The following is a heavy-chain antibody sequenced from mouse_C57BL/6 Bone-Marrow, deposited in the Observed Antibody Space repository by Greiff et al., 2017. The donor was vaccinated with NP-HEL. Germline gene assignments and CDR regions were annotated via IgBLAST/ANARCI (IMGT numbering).Heavy chain of an antibody. J-gene: IGHJ4*01. CDR2: ISSGGSYT. Sequence: EVKVVESGGDLVKPGGSLKLSCAASGFTFSSYGMSWVRQTPDKRLEWVATISSGGSYTYYPDSVKGRFTISRDNAKNTLYLQMSSLKSEDTAMYYCAREGGFYYYQAAGGAMDYWGQGTSVTVSS. CDR1: GFTFSSYG. V-gene: IGHV5-6*01. D-gene: IGHD1-1*01. CDR3: AREGGFYYYQAAGGAMDY.